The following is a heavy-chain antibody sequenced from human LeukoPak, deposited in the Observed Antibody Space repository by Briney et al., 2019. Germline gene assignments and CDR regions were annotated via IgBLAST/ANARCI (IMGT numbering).Heavy chain of an antibody. CDR1: GFSPSTNDVG. J-gene: IGHJ4*02. D-gene: IGHD6-6*01. CDR3: AFSKYSRSDFDS. V-gene: IGHV2-5*02. Sequence: SGPTLLKPTQTLTLTCTFSGFSPSTNDVGVGWIRQPPGEALEWLALIYWDDDKRYSPSQKSRLTITKDTSKNQVVLTMANMDPADTATYYCAFSKYSRSDFDSWGQGTLVTVSS. CDR2: IYWDDDK.